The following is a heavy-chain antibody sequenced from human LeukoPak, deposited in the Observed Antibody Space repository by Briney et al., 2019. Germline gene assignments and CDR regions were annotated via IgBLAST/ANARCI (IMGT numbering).Heavy chain of an antibody. V-gene: IGHV4-4*07. CDR1: GGSISSYY. CDR3: ARDRYYGSGNLGNWFDP. CDR2: IYTSGST. Sequence: SETLSLTCTVSGGSISSYYWSWIRQPAGKGLEWIGRIYTSGSTNYNPSLKSRVTMSVDTSKNQFSLKLSSVTAADTAVYYCARDRYYGSGNLGNWFDPWGQGTLVTVSS. D-gene: IGHD3-10*01. J-gene: IGHJ5*02.